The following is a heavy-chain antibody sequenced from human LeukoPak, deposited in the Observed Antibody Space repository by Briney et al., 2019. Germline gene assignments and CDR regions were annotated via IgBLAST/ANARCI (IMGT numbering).Heavy chain of an antibody. Sequence: GGSLRLSCAASGFTFSSYAMSWVRQAPGEGLEWVAFIQYDGTDEHYADSVKGRFTISRDNSKGTLYLHMTSLRIEDTAVYYCAKDLKLAPFDYWGQGTLVTVSS. CDR3: AKDLKLAPFDY. CDR1: GFTFSSYA. CDR2: IQYDGTDE. J-gene: IGHJ4*02. V-gene: IGHV3-30*02.